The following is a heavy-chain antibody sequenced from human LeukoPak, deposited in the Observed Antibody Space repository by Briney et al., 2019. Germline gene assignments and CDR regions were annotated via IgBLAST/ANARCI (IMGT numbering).Heavy chain of an antibody. CDR2: IRSKANSYAT. V-gene: IGHV3-73*01. Sequence: PGGSLRLSCAASGFTFSGSAMHWVRQASGKGLEWVGRIRSKANSYATAYAASVKGRFTISRDNSKNTLHLQMNNVRAEDTALYYCMKLPTMIIVIDTDFEYWGQGAQVTVSS. D-gene: IGHD2-21*01. CDR1: GFTFSGSA. J-gene: IGHJ4*02. CDR3: MKLPTMIIVIDTDFEY.